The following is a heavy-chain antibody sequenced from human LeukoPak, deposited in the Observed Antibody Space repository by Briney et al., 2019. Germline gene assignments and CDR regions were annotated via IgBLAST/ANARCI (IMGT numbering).Heavy chain of an antibody. J-gene: IGHJ4*02. CDR1: GGTFSSYA. V-gene: IGHV1-69*13. Sequence: SVKVSCKASGGTFSSYAISWVRQAPGQGLEWMGGIIPIFGTANYARKFQGRVTITADESTSTAYMELSSLRSEDTAVYYCASAKRTYYYDSSGYYRGFDYWGQGTLVTVSS. CDR3: ASAKRTYYYDSSGYYRGFDY. D-gene: IGHD3-22*01. CDR2: IIPIFGTA.